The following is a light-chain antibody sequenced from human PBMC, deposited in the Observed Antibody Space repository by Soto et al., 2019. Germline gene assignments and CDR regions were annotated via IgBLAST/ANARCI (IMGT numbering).Light chain of an antibody. Sequence: QSALTQPASVSGSPGQSITISCTGTSSDVGGYNFVSWYQHHPGKAPKLIIYDVTNRPSGISNRFSGSKSGNTASLTISGLQAEDEADYSCTSYTSSITYVFGTGTKVTVL. CDR1: SSDVGGYNF. CDR3: TSYTSSITYV. CDR2: DVT. J-gene: IGLJ1*01. V-gene: IGLV2-14*03.